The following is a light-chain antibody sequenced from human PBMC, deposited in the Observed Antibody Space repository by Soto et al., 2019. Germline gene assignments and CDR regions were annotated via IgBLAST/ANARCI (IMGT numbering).Light chain of an antibody. V-gene: IGKV1-5*03. CDR3: QHYNSYSEA. CDR1: KATGSS. J-gene: IGKJ1*01. CDR2: KAS. Sequence: IQLTQSSSSLSASFGDSVTITCRASKATGSSFAWYQQKPGKVPEVLIYKASTLKSGVPSRFSGSGYGTEFNLTISSLQTDDFATYYCQHYNSYSEAFGQGTKVDIK.